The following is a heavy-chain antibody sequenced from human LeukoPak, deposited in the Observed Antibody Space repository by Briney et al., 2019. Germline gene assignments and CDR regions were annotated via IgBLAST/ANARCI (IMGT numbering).Heavy chain of an antibody. J-gene: IGHJ4*02. D-gene: IGHD5-18*01. Sequence: PAGSLRLSCAASGFTISGSAMPGVRQASGKGLEWVGRISSKANSYATAYAASVKGRFTITRDDPKNTAHLQMNSLKTEHTAVYYCTRWGYSYGYWGQGTLVTVSS. CDR1: GFTISGSA. V-gene: IGHV3-73*01. CDR2: ISSKANSYAT. CDR3: TRWGYSYGY.